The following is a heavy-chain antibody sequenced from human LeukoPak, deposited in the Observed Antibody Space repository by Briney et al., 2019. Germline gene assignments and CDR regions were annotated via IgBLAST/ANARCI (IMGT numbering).Heavy chain of an antibody. V-gene: IGHV3-30-3*01. CDR3: ARQVAGLDY. CDR1: GFIFSSYA. D-gene: IGHD6-19*01. J-gene: IGHJ4*02. CDR2: ISFDGSNK. Sequence: GRSERLSCAASGFIFSSYAVHWVRQAPGKGLEWVAFISFDGSNKYYADSVKGRFTISRDNSKNTLYLQMNSLRAEDTAVYYCARQVAGLDYWGQTTLV.